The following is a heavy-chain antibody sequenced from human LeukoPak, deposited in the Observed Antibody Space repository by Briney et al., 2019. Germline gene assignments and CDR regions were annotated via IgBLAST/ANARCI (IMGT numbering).Heavy chain of an antibody. V-gene: IGHV1-2*02. CDR2: SDPKSGAT. CDR3: ARGNFYDNKGYSPELRY. J-gene: IGHJ4*02. CDR1: GYTFTSYY. Sequence: ASVQVSCKTSGYTFTSYYIHWLRQAPGQRFEGMGWSDPKSGATKYEHFQGRVTMTRDTSISTAYMELSRLTSDDTAVYYCARGNFYDNKGYSPELRYWGQGTLVTVSS. D-gene: IGHD3-10*01.